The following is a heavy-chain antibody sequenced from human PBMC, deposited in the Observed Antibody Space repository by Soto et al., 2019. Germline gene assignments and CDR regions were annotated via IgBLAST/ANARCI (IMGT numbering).Heavy chain of an antibody. Sequence: QVQLVQSGAEVKKPGASVKVSCKASGYTFTSYYMHWVRQAPGQGLEWMGIINPSGGSTSYAQKFQGRVTMTRDTSTSTVYMERSSLRSEDTAVYYCAREGVATRYFDYWGQGTLVTVSS. CDR1: GYTFTSYY. J-gene: IGHJ4*02. V-gene: IGHV1-46*01. CDR3: AREGVATRYFDY. CDR2: INPSGGST. D-gene: IGHD5-12*01.